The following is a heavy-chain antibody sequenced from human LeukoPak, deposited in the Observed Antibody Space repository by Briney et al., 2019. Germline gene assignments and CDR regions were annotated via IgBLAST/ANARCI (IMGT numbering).Heavy chain of an antibody. D-gene: IGHD6-6*01. CDR3: ARAYSSSGLVPFDP. CDR2: FDPEDGET. Sequence: GASVKVSCKVSGYTLTELSMHWVRQAPGKGLEWMGGFDPEDGETIYAQKFQGRVTMTEDTSTDTAYMELSSLRSEDTAVYYCARAYSSSGLVPFDPWGQGTLVTVSS. CDR1: GYTLTELS. J-gene: IGHJ5*02. V-gene: IGHV1-24*01.